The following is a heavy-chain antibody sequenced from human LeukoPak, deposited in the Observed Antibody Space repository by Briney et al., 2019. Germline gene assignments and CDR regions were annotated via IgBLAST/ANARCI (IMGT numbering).Heavy chain of an antibody. Sequence: SETLSLTCTVSGASIRSHHWTWIRQPPGKGLEWIGNVYYVGSTSYSPSLKSRVTISLDTSKNQFSLEMNSVTAADTAVYYCARARREASYMDVWGKGTTVTVSS. CDR3: ARARREASYMDV. CDR2: VYYVGST. D-gene: IGHD1-26*01. V-gene: IGHV4-59*11. CDR1: GASIRSHH. J-gene: IGHJ6*03.